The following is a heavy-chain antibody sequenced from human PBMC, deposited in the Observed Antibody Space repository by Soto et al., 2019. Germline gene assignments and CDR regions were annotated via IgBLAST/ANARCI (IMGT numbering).Heavy chain of an antibody. CDR2: IYSHGDT. J-gene: IGHJ4*02. CDR3: ARKTDSGGNGGF. CDR1: GFTVSNNY. D-gene: IGHD2-15*01. V-gene: IGHV3-53*05. Sequence: EVRLVETGGDLIKPGGSLRLSCAVSGFTVSNNYMYWVRQPPGKGLEWVSLIYSHGDTRYAGSVRGRFTVSRDNSKNTLYLQMNSLRSEDTAVYYCARKTDSGGNGGFWGQGTLVTVSS.